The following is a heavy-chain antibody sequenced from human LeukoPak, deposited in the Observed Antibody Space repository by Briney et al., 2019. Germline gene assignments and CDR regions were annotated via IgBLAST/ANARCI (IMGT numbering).Heavy chain of an antibody. D-gene: IGHD3-22*01. J-gene: IGHJ6*03. CDR2: IYDGGSS. CDR3: ARDMSSGYPNYYYYYMDV. CDR1: GGSISRYY. V-gene: IGHV4-59*01. Sequence: PSETLSLTCTVSGGSISRYYWSWIRQPPGKGVEWIGYIYDGGSSNYNPSLKSRVTISVDRPKNQFSLKLTSVTAADTAVYYCARDMSSGYPNYYYYYMDVWGRGTTVTVSS.